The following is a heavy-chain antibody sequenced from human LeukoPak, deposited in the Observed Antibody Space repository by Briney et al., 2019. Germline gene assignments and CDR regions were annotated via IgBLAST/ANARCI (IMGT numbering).Heavy chain of an antibody. V-gene: IGHV3-74*01. CDR3: ARDSGHDAFDI. Sequence: GGSLRLSCAASGFTFSSYAMSWVRQAPGKGLVWVSRINSDGKITTYADSVKGRLTISGDYAKNTLYLQMNSLRAEDTAVYYCARDSGHDAFDIWGQGTTVTVSS. CDR1: GFTFSSYA. CDR2: INSDGKIT. J-gene: IGHJ3*02.